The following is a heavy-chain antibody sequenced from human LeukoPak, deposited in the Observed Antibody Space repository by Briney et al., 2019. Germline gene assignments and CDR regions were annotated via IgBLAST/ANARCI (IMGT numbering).Heavy chain of an antibody. CDR3: ARGGPHYCTNGVCYPIDC. Sequence: PSETLSLTCAVYGGSFSGYYWSWIRQPPGKGLEWIGEINHSGSTNYNPSLKSRVTISVDTSKNQFSLKLSSVTAADTAVYYCARGGPHYCTNGVCYPIDCWGQGTLVTVSS. D-gene: IGHD2-8*01. CDR2: INHSGST. CDR1: GGSFSGYY. J-gene: IGHJ4*02. V-gene: IGHV4-34*01.